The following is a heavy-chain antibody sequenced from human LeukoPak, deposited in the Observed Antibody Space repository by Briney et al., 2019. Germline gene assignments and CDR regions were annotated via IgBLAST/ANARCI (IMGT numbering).Heavy chain of an antibody. CDR2: INPSGGST. V-gene: IGHV1-46*01. D-gene: IGHD1-26*01. J-gene: IGHJ5*02. Sequence: ASVKVSCKASGYTFTSYYMHWVRQAPGQGLERMGVINPSGGSTTYAQKFQGRVTLTSDTSTSTVYMDLSSLRFDDTAVYYCAREVGATGNDWFDPWGRGTLVTVSS. CDR1: GYTFTSYY. CDR3: AREVGATGNDWFDP.